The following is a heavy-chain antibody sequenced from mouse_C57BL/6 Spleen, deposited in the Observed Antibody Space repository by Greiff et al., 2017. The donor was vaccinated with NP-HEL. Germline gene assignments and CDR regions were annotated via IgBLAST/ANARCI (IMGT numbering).Heavy chain of an antibody. J-gene: IGHJ3*01. CDR2: IYPGSGNT. Sequence: QVQLQQSGPELVKPGASVKISCKASGYTFTDYYINWVKQRPGQGPEWIGWIYPGSGNTKYNEKFKGKATLTVDTSSSTAYMQLSSLTSEDSAVYFCASYDYDGAWFAYWGQGTLVTVSA. CDR3: ASYDYDGAWFAY. V-gene: IGHV1-84*01. CDR1: GYTFTDYY. D-gene: IGHD2-4*01.